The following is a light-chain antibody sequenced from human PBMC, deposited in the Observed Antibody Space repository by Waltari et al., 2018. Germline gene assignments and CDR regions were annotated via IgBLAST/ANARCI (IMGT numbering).Light chain of an antibody. CDR2: RVS. Sequence: DVVMTQSPLSLPVTPGQAASISCKSSQSLVHSDGNTHVNWFQQRSGQSPRRLIYRVSNRDSGVPDRFSGSGSGTDFTLKISRVEAEDVGVYYCMQGTHWPYTFGQGTKLDIK. CDR1: QSLVHSDGNTH. V-gene: IGKV2-30*02. J-gene: IGKJ2*01. CDR3: MQGTHWPYT.